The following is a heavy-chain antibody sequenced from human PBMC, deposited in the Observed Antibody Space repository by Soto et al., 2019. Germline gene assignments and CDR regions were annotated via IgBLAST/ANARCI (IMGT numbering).Heavy chain of an antibody. CDR2: IRGFSPYT. CDR1: GFTFRTYT. Sequence: LRLSCISSGFTFRTYTMNWVRQAPGKGLEWVSGIRGFSPYTFYAESVKGRFTISRDNAKNSLFLQMNSLRAEDTAVYYCARDRGYDAHDFYYNAMDVWGQGTTVTVSS. V-gene: IGHV3-21*01. D-gene: IGHD2-15*01. CDR3: ARDRGYDAHDFYYNAMDV. J-gene: IGHJ6*02.